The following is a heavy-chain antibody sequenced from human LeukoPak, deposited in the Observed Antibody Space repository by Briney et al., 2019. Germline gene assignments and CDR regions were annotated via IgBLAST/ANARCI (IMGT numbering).Heavy chain of an antibody. CDR3: ARLNSYMTAFDY. Sequence: SETLSLTCTVSGGSISSYYWSWIRQPPGKGLEWIGRIYYTGSTYYNPSLKSRVSISVDTSKNQFSLKLNSVTATDTATYYCARLNSYMTAFDYWGQGTLVTVSS. J-gene: IGHJ4*02. D-gene: IGHD2-21*01. V-gene: IGHV4-59*05. CDR2: IYYTGST. CDR1: GGSISSYY.